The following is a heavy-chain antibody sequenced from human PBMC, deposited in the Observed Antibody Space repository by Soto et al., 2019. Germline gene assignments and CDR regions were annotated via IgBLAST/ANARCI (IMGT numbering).Heavy chain of an antibody. V-gene: IGHV5-51*07. J-gene: IGHJ3*01. CDR2: IYGGDSDT. CDR3: ARLKNSASETYRMSLHA. Sequence: SLQISETGSGCPFSRYLCGCVHPNPGKGLEWLGIIYGGDSDTRYRPSFQGQVTISADKSISTAYLQWSGLKASDTAMYYFARLKNSASETYRMSLHAWCHGIMVSV. CDR1: GCPFSRYL. D-gene: IGHD3-10*01.